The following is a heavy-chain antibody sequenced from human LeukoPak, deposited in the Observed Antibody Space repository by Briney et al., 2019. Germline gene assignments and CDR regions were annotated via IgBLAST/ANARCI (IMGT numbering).Heavy chain of an antibody. CDR2: FDPEDGET. J-gene: IGHJ2*01. V-gene: IGHV1-24*01. D-gene: IGHD5-12*01. CDR3: ARESIVATKYFDL. CDR1: GYTLTELS. Sequence: ASVKVSCKVSGYTLTELSMHWVRQAPGKGLEWMGGFDPEDGETIYAQKFQGRVTMTRDTSTSTVYMELSSLRSEDTAVYYCARESIVATKYFDLWGRGTLVTVSS.